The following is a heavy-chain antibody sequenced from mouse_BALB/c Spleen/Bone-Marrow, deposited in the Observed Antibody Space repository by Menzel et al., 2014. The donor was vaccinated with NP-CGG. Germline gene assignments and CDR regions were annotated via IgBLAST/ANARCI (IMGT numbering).Heavy chain of an antibody. CDR3: ARSSYFDYDGAMDY. CDR2: ISYSGST. V-gene: IGHV3-2*02. D-gene: IGHD2-4*01. CDR1: GYSITSDYA. Sequence: EVKLMESGPGLVKPSQSLSLTCTVTGYSITSDYAWNWIRQFPGNKLEWMGYISYSGSTSYDPSLKSRISITRDTSKNQFFPQLNSVTTEDTATYYCARSSYFDYDGAMDYWGQGTSVTVSS. J-gene: IGHJ4*01.